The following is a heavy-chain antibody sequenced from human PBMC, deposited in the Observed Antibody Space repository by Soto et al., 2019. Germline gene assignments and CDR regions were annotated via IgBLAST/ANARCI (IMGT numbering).Heavy chain of an antibody. D-gene: IGHD2-2*01. CDR3: AREDSIIIPAVSDF. V-gene: IGHV3-48*03. Sequence: AGGSLDSPVQPLDSPSEVLRWTGSARLQGRGWSGFHTYYSDSVKGRFAISRDNAKSSVSLQMNTLRVEDTAVYYCAREDSIIIPAVSDFWGQGTLVTVSS. J-gene: IGHJ4*02. CDR1: DSPSEVL.